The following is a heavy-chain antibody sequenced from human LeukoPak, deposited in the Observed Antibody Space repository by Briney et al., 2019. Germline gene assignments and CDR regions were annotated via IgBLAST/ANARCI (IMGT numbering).Heavy chain of an antibody. CDR3: ARAGSSCQFDY. CDR2: IYYSGST. CDR1: GGSISSGGHY. J-gene: IGHJ4*02. V-gene: IGHV4-31*03. D-gene: IGHD2-2*01. Sequence: SETLSLTCTVSGGSISSGGHYWSWIRQHPGKGLEWIGYIYYSGSTYYNPSLKSRVTISVDTSKNQFSLKLSSVTAADTAVYYCARAGSSCQFDYWGQGTLVTVSS.